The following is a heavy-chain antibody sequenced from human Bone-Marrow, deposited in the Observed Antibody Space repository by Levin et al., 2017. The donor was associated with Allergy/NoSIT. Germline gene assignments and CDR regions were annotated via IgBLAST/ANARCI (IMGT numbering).Heavy chain of an antibody. V-gene: IGHV3-53*01. D-gene: IGHD5-18*01. CDR2: IFSTGDT. J-gene: IGHJ4*02. Sequence: GESLKISCAVSGFTVSNHYMSWVRPAPGKGLEWVSVIFSTGDTSYADSVKGRFTISRDNSKNTLYLQMNSLRAEEKARYYCETRNTAWPQWGQGTLVTV. CDR1: GFTVSNHY. CDR3: ETRNTAWPQ.